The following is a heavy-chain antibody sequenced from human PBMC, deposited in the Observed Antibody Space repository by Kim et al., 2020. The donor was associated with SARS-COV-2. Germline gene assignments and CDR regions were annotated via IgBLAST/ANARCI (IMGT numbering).Heavy chain of an antibody. V-gene: IGHV1-46*01. CDR2: T. CDR3: ARSSSPDAFDI. J-gene: IGHJ3*02. D-gene: IGHD2-2*01. Sequence: TSYAKKFQGRVTMTRDTSTSTVYMELSSLRSEDTAVYYCARSSSPDAFDIWGQGTMVTVSS.